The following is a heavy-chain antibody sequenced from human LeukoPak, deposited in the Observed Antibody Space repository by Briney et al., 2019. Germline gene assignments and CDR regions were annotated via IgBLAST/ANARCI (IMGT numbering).Heavy chain of an antibody. CDR1: GGTFSSYA. CDR2: IIPIFGTA. Sequence: SVKVSCKASGGTFSSYAISWVRQAPGQGLEWMGGIIPIFGTANYAQKFQGRVTITADESTGTAYMELSSLRSEDTAVYYCARVENDYGDYEYPYWGQGTLVTVSS. CDR3: ARVENDYGDYEYPY. J-gene: IGHJ4*02. V-gene: IGHV1-69*13. D-gene: IGHD4-17*01.